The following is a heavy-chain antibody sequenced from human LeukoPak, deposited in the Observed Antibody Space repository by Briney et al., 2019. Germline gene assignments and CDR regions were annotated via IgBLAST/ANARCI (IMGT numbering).Heavy chain of an antibody. D-gene: IGHD6-13*01. CDR1: GDSISTSNSY. J-gene: IGHJ2*01. Sequence: SETLSLTCTVSGDSISTSNSYWGWIRQPPGKGLEWIGSIYYSGNTYYNAPLKSRVTISVDTSKNQFSLKLSSVTAADTAVYYCARVYYSSSYDYWYFDLWGRGTLVTVSS. CDR2: IYYSGNT. CDR3: ARVYYSSSYDYWYFDL. V-gene: IGHV4-39*07.